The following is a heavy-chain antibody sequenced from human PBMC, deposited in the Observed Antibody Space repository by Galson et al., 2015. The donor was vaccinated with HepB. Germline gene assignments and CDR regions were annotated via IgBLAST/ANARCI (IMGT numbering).Heavy chain of an antibody. D-gene: IGHD3-22*01. CDR2: IYPDDSDT. J-gene: IGHJ5*02. CDR3: TTLGFGYDSRPFDP. V-gene: IGHV5-51*01. CDR1: GYSFATYW. Sequence: QSGAEVKKPGESLKISCKGSGYSFATYWIGWVRQMPGKGLEWMGIIYPDDSDTRYSPSFQGQVTISADKSISTAYLQWSSLKASDSAVYYCTTLGFGYDSRPFDPWGQGTLVTVSS.